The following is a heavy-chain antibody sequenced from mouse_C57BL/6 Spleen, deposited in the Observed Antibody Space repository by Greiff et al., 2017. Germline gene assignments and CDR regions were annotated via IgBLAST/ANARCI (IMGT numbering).Heavy chain of an antibody. CDR3: ARWGFITTVVAHWYFDV. D-gene: IGHD1-1*01. CDR2: IDPSDSYT. CDR1: GYTFTSYW. Sequence: QVQLQQPGAELVKPGASVKLSCKASGYTFTSYWMQWVKQRPGQGLEWIGEIDPSDSYTNYNQKFKGKATLTVDTSSSTAYMQLSSLTSEDSAVYYCARWGFITTVVAHWYFDVWGTGTTVTVSS. J-gene: IGHJ1*03. V-gene: IGHV1-50*01.